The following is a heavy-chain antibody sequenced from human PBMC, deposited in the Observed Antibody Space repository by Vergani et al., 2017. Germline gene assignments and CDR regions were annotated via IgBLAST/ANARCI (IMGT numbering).Heavy chain of an antibody. Sequence: EVQLLESGGGLVQPGGSLRLSCAASGFTFSSYAMSWVRQAPGKGLEWVSAISGSGGSTYYADSVKGRFTISRDNSKNTLYLQMNSLRGEDTAEYYCAKWGASELYYYYSGCYSSFDIWGQGTMVTVSS. V-gene: IGHV3-23*01. J-gene: IGHJ3*02. CDR1: GFTFSSYA. CDR3: AKWGASELYYYYSGCYSSFDI. D-gene: IGHD3-22*01. CDR2: ISGSGGST.